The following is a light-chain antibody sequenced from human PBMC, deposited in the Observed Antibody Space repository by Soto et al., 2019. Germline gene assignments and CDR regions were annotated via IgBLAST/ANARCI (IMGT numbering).Light chain of an antibody. J-gene: IGLJ1*01. CDR2: RNN. Sequence: QSVLTQPPSASGTPVQRVTISCSGSSSNIGSNYVYWYQQLPGTAPKLLIYRNNQRPSGVPDRSSGSKSGTSASLAISGLRSEDEADYYCAAWDDSLSGYVFGTGTKVNVL. V-gene: IGLV1-47*01. CDR1: SSNIGSNY. CDR3: AAWDDSLSGYV.